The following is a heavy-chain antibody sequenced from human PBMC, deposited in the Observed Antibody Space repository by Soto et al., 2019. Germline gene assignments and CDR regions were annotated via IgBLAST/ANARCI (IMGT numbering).Heavy chain of an antibody. CDR1: GASMSTYY. J-gene: IGHJ6*02. CDR2: LYYSGNT. CDR3: ARGGSEGGLDV. V-gene: IGHV4-59*01. D-gene: IGHD3-10*01. Sequence: QMQLQESGPGVVKPSETLSLTCTVSGASMSTYYWTWIRQAPGKGLEWIGYLYYSGNTNYNPSLKSRVTMSVDTSKNHFYLTLTSATAADTAVYFCARGGSEGGLDVWGQGTTVAVSS.